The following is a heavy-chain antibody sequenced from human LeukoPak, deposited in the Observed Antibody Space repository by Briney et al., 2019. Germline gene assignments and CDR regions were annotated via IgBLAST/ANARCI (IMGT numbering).Heavy chain of an antibody. J-gene: IGHJ4*02. CDR1: GFTFSSYS. CDR3: AKRGVVIRVILVGFHKEAYYFDS. CDR2: ISDSGGRK. Sequence: GGSLRLSCAASGFTFSSYSMNWVRQAPGKGLEWVAAISDSGGRKNYADSVKGRFTISRDNSKNTLYLQMNSLRAEDTAVYFCAKRGVVIRVILVGFHKEAYYFDSWGQGALVTVSS. V-gene: IGHV3-23*01. D-gene: IGHD3-10*01.